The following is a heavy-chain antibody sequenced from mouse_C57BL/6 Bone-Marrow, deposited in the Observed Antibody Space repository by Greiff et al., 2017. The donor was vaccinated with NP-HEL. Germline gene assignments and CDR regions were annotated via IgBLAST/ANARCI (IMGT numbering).Heavy chain of an antibody. D-gene: IGHD4-1*01. CDR2: ISSGGSYT. Sequence: EVKLVESGGDLVKPGGSLKLSCAASGFTFSSYGMSWVRQTPDKRLEWVATISSGGSYTYYPDSVQGRFTISRDNAKNTLYLQMSRLKSEDTAMYYCARRGWDPYWYFDVWGTGTTVTVSS. V-gene: IGHV5-6*02. CDR1: GFTFSSYG. CDR3: ARRGWDPYWYFDV. J-gene: IGHJ1*03.